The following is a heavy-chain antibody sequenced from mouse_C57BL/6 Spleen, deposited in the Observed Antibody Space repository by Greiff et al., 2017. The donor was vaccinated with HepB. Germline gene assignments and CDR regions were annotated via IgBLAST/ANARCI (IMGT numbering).Heavy chain of an antibody. CDR1: GYTFTSYW. Sequence: QVQLQQPGAELVRPGASVKMSCKASGYTFTSYWITWVKQRPGQGLEWIGDIYPGSGSTNYNEKFKSKATLTVDTSSSTAYMQLSSLTSEDSAVYYCALYDYDERGYLDYWGQGTTLTVSS. CDR3: ALYDYDERGYLDY. CDR2: IYPGSGST. J-gene: IGHJ2*01. V-gene: IGHV1-55*01. D-gene: IGHD2-4*01.